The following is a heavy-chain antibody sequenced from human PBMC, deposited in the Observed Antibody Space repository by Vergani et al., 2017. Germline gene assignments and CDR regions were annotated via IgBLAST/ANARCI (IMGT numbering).Heavy chain of an antibody. CDR1: GGTFSSYT. J-gene: IGHJ6*02. Sequence: QVQLVQSGAEVKNPGSSVKVSCKASGGTFSSYTISWVRQATGQGLEWRGRIIPILGIATYAQKCQGRVTITADKSTSTAYMELSSLRSEDTAVYYWAGSPVTKATATQARPRQHQRYCMDFFGQGTTVTVSS. V-gene: IGHV1-69*02. CDR3: AGSPVTKATATQARPRQHQRYCMDF. D-gene: IGHD4-17*01. CDR2: IIPILGIA.